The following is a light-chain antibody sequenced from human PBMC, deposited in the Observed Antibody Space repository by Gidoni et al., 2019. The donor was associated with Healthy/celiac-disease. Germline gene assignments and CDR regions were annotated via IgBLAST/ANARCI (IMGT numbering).Light chain of an antibody. CDR3: QSYDSSNHVV. CDR2: EDN. J-gene: IGLJ2*01. V-gene: IGLV6-57*04. CDR1: SGSIASNY. Sequence: NFMLTQPNSVSESPGKTVTISCTRSSGSIASNYVQWYQQRPGSAPTPVIYEDNQRPSGVPDRFSGSIDSSSNSASLTISGLKTEDEADYYCQSYDSSNHVVFGGGTKLTVL.